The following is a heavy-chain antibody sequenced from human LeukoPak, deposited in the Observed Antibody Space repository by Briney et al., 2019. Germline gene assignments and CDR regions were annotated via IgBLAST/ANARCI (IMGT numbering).Heavy chain of an antibody. Sequence: SVKVSCKASGGTVSSYAISWVRQAPGQGLEWMGRIIPILGIANYAQKFQGRVTITADKSTSTAYMELSSLRSEDTAVYYCASSPSYCSSTSCYFYWGQGTLVTVSS. J-gene: IGHJ4*02. CDR1: GGTVSSYA. CDR3: ASSPSYCSSTSCYFY. CDR2: IIPILGIA. D-gene: IGHD2-2*01. V-gene: IGHV1-69*04.